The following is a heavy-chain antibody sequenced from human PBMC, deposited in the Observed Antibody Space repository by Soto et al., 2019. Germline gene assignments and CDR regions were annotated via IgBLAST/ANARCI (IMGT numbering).Heavy chain of an antibody. CDR2: ISYDGSNK. CDR3: AKEYRFGSGSNSIYGMDV. V-gene: IGHV3-30*18. J-gene: IGHJ6*02. D-gene: IGHD3-10*01. Sequence: GGSLRLSCAASGFTFSSYGMHWVRQAPGKGLEWVAVISYDGSNKYYADSVKGRFTISRDNSKNTLYLQMNSLRAEDTAVYYCAKEYRFGSGSNSIYGMDVWGQGTTVTVSS. CDR1: GFTFSSYG.